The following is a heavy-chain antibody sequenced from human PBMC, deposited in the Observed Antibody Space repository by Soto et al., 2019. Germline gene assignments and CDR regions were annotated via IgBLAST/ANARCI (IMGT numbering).Heavy chain of an antibody. CDR1: GGSISSSSYY. CDR2: IYYSGST. Sequence: PSETLSLTCTVSGGSISSSSYYWGWIRQPPGKGLEWIGSIYYSGSTYYNPSLKSRVTISVDTSKNQFSLKLSSVTAADTAVYYCARTKDFWSGYYIYWGQGTLVTVSS. CDR3: ARTKDFWSGYYIY. V-gene: IGHV4-39*01. D-gene: IGHD3-3*01. J-gene: IGHJ4*02.